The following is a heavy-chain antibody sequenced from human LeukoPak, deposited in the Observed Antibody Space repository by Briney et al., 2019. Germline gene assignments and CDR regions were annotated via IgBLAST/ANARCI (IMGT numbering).Heavy chain of an antibody. D-gene: IGHD4-17*01. J-gene: IGHJ3*02. CDR3: TTDTSTVTTDAFDI. Sequence: GGSLRLSCAASGFTFVNYGFHWVRQAPAKALEWVAFISYNGNQKYGDSVKGRFTISRDNSKNTLYLQMNSLTTEDTAVYYCTTDTSTVTTDAFDIWGQGTMVTVSS. V-gene: IGHV3-30-3*01. CDR1: GFTFVNYG. CDR2: ISYNGNQ.